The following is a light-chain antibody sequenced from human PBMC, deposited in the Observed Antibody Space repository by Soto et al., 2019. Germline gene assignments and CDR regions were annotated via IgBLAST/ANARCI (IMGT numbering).Light chain of an antibody. CDR2: GAS. Sequence: EVVMTQSPAILSVSPGDTATLSCRATQSVDSNLAWYQQKPGQAPRLLIYGASTRATGIPARFSGSGSGTEFTLTISSLQSEDFAVYYCQQYNNWPPITFGQGTKVDIK. J-gene: IGKJ1*01. CDR1: QSVDSN. CDR3: QQYNNWPPIT. V-gene: IGKV3-15*01.